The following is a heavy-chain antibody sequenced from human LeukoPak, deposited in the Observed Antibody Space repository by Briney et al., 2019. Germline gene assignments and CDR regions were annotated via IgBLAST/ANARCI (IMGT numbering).Heavy chain of an antibody. CDR2: IYSGGST. CDR3: ARSLDGIAASSDY. J-gene: IGHJ4*02. V-gene: IGHV3-53*01. Sequence: GGSLRLSCAASGFTASNNYMSWVRQAPGKGLEWVSVIYSGGSTYYADSVKGRFTISRDNSKNTLYLQMNSLRAEDTAVYYCARSLDGIAASSDYWGQGTLVTVSS. D-gene: IGHD6-13*01. CDR1: GFTASNNY.